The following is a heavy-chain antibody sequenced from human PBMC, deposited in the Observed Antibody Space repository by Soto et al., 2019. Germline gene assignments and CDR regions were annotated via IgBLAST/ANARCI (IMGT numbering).Heavy chain of an antibody. CDR3: ASHLYYDSSKAFDY. J-gene: IGHJ4*02. Sequence: PSEALSLTCTVSGGSISSGGYYWSWIRQHPGKGLEWIGYIYYSGSTYYNPSLKSRVTISVDTSKNQFSLKLSSVTAADTAVYYCASHLYYDSSKAFDYWGQGTLVTVSS. D-gene: IGHD3-22*01. V-gene: IGHV4-31*03. CDR1: GGSISSGGYY. CDR2: IYYSGST.